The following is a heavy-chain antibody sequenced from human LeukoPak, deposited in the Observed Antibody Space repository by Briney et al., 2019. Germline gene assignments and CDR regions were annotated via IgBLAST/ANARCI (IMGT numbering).Heavy chain of an antibody. CDR1: GFTFNTYS. D-gene: IGHD3-3*01. V-gene: IGHV3-21*01. CDR3: AKGSKEVLFTRDHYMDV. Sequence: GGSLRLSCAASGFTFNTYSMNWVRQAPGKGLEWVSSISSSNSYIYYADSMKGRFTISRDNAKNSLYLQMNSLRAEDTAVYYCAKGSKEVLFTRDHYMDVWGKGTTVTISS. CDR2: ISSSNSYI. J-gene: IGHJ6*03.